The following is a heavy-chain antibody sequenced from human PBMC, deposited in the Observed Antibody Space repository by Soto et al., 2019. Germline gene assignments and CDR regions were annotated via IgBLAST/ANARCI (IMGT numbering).Heavy chain of an antibody. Sequence: SGPTLVNPTQTLTLTCTFSGFSLSTSGVGVGWIRQPPGKALEWLALIYWDDDKRYSPSLKSRLTITKDTSKNQVVLTMTNMDPVDTAVYYCARALWSGYIFDYWGQGTLVTFSS. J-gene: IGHJ4*02. V-gene: IGHV2-5*02. D-gene: IGHD3-3*01. CDR2: IYWDDDK. CDR3: ARALWSGYIFDY. CDR1: GFSLSTSGVG.